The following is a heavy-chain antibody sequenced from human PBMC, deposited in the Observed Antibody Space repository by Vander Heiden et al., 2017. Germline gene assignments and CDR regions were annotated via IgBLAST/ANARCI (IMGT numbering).Heavy chain of an antibody. CDR2: FDYNSGRV. J-gene: IGHJ6*02. CDR3: TKDLVPGGADV. V-gene: IGHV3-9*02. CDR1: GFTPRHYA. D-gene: IGHD2-2*01. Sequence: EVQVVESGGGLGQPGRSLRPACAASGFTPRHYAIHWVRQSPGKGLEWVSGFDYNSGRVDYADSGKGRFTTSGDNAKKSLYLQMDSLRGEDTAVYYCTKDLVPGGADVWGQGTTVTVSS.